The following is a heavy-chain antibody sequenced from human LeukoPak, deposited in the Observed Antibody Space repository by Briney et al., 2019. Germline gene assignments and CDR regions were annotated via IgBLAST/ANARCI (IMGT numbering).Heavy chain of an antibody. V-gene: IGHV4-39*01. CDR2: IYYSGST. J-gene: IGHJ1*01. CDR3: ARIPLGYCSSTSCYPYFQH. CDR1: GGTISSSSYY. Sequence: SETLSLTCTVSGGTISSSSYYWGWIRQPPGKGLEWIGSIYYSGSTYYNPSLKSRVTISVDTSKNQFSLKLSSVTAADTAVYYCARIPLGYCSSTSCYPYFQHWGQGTLVTFSS. D-gene: IGHD2-2*01.